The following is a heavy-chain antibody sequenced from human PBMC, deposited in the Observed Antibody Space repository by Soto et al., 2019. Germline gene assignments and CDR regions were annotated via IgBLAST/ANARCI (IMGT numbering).Heavy chain of an antibody. D-gene: IGHD2-15*01. Sequence: SETLSLTCVVSGGSISSGGYYWSWIRQPPGKGLEWIGYIYYSGGTNYNPSLKSRVTISVDTSKNQFSLKLSSVTAADTAVYYCARHCSGGSCYLNFDYWGQGTLVTVSS. V-gene: IGHV4-61*08. J-gene: IGHJ4*02. CDR3: ARHCSGGSCYLNFDY. CDR1: GGSISSGGYY. CDR2: IYYSGGT.